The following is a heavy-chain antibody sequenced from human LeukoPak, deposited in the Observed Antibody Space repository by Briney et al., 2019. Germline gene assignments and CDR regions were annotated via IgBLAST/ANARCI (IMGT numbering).Heavy chain of an antibody. CDR3: ARHLSGITGYTYGRGIDY. J-gene: IGHJ4*02. V-gene: IGHV3-23*01. D-gene: IGHD5-18*01. Sequence: GGSLRLSCAASGFTFSSYAMSWVRQAPGKGLEWVSAISGSGGSTYYADSVKGRFTISGDNSKNTLYLQMNSLRAEDTAVYYCARHLSGITGYTYGRGIDYWGQGTLVTVSS. CDR1: GFTFSSYA. CDR2: ISGSGGST.